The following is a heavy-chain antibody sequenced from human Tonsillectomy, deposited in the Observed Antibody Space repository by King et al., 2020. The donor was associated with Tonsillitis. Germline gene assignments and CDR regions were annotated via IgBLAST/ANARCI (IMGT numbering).Heavy chain of an antibody. CDR1: GYTFTSYY. J-gene: IGHJ4*02. CDR2: INPSGGGK. Sequence: VQLVESGAEVKKPGASVKVSCNASGYTFTSYYMHWVRQAPGQGLEWMGLINPSGGGKSNAQKFQGRVTMTRDTSTSTVYMELSSLRAEDTAVYYCARDWAWVQLLYEHFDYWGQGTLVTVSS. V-gene: IGHV1-46*01. D-gene: IGHD5-18*01. CDR3: ARDWAWVQLLYEHFDY.